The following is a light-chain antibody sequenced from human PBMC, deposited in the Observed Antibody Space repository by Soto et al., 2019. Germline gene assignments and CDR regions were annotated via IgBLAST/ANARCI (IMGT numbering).Light chain of an antibody. J-gene: IGLJ1*01. CDR3: SSYAGSDTYV. Sequence: QSALAQPASVSGSPGQSITISCTGTSSDVGGYKYVSWYQQHSGKAPKFMIYEVSNRPSGVSDRFSGSKSGNTASLTISGLQAEDEADYYCSSYAGSDTYVFGTGTKVTVL. CDR1: SSDVGGYKY. V-gene: IGLV2-14*01. CDR2: EVS.